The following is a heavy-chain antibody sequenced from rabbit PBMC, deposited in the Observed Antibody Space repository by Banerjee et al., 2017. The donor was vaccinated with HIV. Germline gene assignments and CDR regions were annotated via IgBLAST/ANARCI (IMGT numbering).Heavy chain of an antibody. V-gene: IGHV1S45*01. CDR3: ARNAGGAAYGYTTLDL. D-gene: IGHD6-1*01. J-gene: IGHJ4*01. CDR1: GFTISSSYW. CDR2: IYAGSGGNT. Sequence: QQQLVESGGGLVQPEGSLALTCTASGFTISSSYWICWVRQAPGKGLEWIACIYAGSGGNTYYASWAKGRFTISKTSSTTVTLQMTSLTAADTATYFCARNAGGAAYGYTTLDLWGPGTLVTVS.